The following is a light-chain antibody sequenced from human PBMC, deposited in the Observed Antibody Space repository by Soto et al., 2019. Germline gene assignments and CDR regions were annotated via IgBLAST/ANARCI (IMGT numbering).Light chain of an antibody. CDR1: QGISSW. CDR2: AAS. Sequence: DIEMTQSPSSVSASVGDRVTITCRASQGISSWLAWYQQKPGKATKLLIYAASSLQSAGPSRCSGSGSRTDFPLTIISLQPEDFATYYCQQANSFPITSGGGTKVEIK. V-gene: IGKV1-12*01. CDR3: QQANSFPIT. J-gene: IGKJ4*01.